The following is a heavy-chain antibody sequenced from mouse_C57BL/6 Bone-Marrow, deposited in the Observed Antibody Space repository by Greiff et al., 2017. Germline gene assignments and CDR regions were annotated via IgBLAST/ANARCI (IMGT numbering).Heavy chain of an antibody. D-gene: IGHD2-4*01. Sequence: EVQLQQSGPELVKPGASVKISCKASGYSFTDYTMNWVKQSNGKSREWIGVIKPNYGTTSYNQKVKGKATLTVNQSSSTAYMQLNSLTSKDSAVDYGARDYDYDYAMDYWGQGTSVTVSS. V-gene: IGHV1-39*01. J-gene: IGHJ4*01. CDR1: GYSFTDYT. CDR2: IKPNYGTT. CDR3: ARDYDYDYAMDY.